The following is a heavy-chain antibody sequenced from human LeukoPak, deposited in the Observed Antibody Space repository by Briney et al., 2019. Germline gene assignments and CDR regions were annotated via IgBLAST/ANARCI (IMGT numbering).Heavy chain of an antibody. V-gene: IGHV3-30*18. Sequence: GGSLRLSCAASGFTFSSYGMHWVRQAPGKGLEWVAVISYDGSNKYYADSVKGRFTISRDNSKNTLYLQMNSLRAEDTAVYYCAKGRRGYSYGSSSDYWGQGTLVTVSS. CDR2: ISYDGSNK. D-gene: IGHD5-18*01. CDR1: GFTFSSYG. J-gene: IGHJ4*02. CDR3: AKGRRGYSYGSSSDY.